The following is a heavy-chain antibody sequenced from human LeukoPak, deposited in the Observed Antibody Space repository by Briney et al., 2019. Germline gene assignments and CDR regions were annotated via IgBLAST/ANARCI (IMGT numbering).Heavy chain of an antibody. Sequence: GGSLRLSCAASGFTFSSHWMHWVRQAPGKGLVWVSRINSDGSITSYADSVKGRFTISRDNAKNTLYLQMNSLRAEDTAVYYCGGDRMALGDYWGQGTLVTVSS. CDR2: INSDGSIT. J-gene: IGHJ4*02. D-gene: IGHD7-27*01. CDR3: GGDRMALGDY. CDR1: GFTFSSHW. V-gene: IGHV3-74*01.